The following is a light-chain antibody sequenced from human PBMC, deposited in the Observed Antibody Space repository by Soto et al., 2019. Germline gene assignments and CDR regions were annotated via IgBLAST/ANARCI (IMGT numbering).Light chain of an antibody. CDR1: QSVSSSY. Sequence: PGERVTLSCRASQSVSSSYLTWYQQKPGQAPRLLIYGASTRATGIPARFSGSGSGTDFTLTISSLQPEDFAVYYCQQDYNLPGTSGGGSKVDIK. CDR3: QQDYNLPGT. CDR2: GAS. V-gene: IGKV3D-7*01. J-gene: IGKJ4*01.